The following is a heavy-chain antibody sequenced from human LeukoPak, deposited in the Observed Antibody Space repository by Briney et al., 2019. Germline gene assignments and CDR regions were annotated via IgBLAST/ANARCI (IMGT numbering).Heavy chain of an antibody. CDR2: IYPSGSS. Sequence: SETLSLTCAVSGGSISTNNWWSWVRQPPGQGLEWIGEIYPSGSSNYNPSLKSRVIISLDKSENQFSLKMNSVTAADTAVYYCARVRAYCSGGRCYSVAFDYWGQGTLATVSS. V-gene: IGHV4-4*02. D-gene: IGHD2-15*01. CDR3: ARVRAYCSGGRCYSVAFDY. CDR1: GGSISTNNW. J-gene: IGHJ4*02.